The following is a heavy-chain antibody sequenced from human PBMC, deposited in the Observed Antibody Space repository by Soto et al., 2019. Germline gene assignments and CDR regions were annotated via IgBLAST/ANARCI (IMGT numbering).Heavy chain of an antibody. V-gene: IGHV3-23*01. J-gene: IGHJ4*02. CDR3: VKNSGWFNN. D-gene: IGHD6-19*01. CDR1: GFTFSTTD. Sequence: GLSLRLSCAAAGFTFSTTDMSWFRQAPGEGLEWVSTIDGSGGITYYADSVKGRFTISRDNSRNTVYLQMNSLRGDDTALYYCVKNSGWFNNWGQGALVTVSS. CDR2: IDGSGGIT.